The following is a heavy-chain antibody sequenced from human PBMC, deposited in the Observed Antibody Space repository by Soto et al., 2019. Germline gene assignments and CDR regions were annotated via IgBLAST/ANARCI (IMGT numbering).Heavy chain of an antibody. D-gene: IGHD2-21*02. V-gene: IGHV1-69*13. CDR1: GGTFSSYA. J-gene: IGHJ5*02. CDR2: IIPIFGIA. Sequence: WASVKVSCKASGGTFSSYAISWVRQAPGQGLEWMGGIIPIFGIANYAQKFQGRVTITADESTSTAYMELSSLRSEDTAVYYCARSPRKSFWAYCGGDCYSGFDPWGQGTLVTVSS. CDR3: ARSPRKSFWAYCGGDCYSGFDP.